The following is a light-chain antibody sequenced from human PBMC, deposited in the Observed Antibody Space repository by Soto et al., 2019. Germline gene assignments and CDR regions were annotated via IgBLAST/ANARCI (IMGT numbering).Light chain of an antibody. CDR3: QQYHHWPPKVT. CDR1: QSINTN. Sequence: DIVMTQSPATLSVSPGERATLSCRASQSINTNLAWYQQKPGQAPRLLIYVASTRATVIPARFSGSGSGTEVTLTISGLQADDFAVYYCQQYHHWPPKVTFGPGTRVDI. V-gene: IGKV3-15*01. CDR2: VAS. J-gene: IGKJ3*01.